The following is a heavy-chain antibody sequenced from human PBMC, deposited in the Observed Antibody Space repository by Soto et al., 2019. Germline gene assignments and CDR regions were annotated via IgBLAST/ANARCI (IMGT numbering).Heavy chain of an antibody. J-gene: IGHJ3*02. CDR3: ATPRGRDYVDAFDI. V-gene: IGHV1-8*01. D-gene: IGHD4-17*01. CDR2: MNPNSGNT. CDR1: GYTFTRYD. Sequence: ASVNGSCKASGYTFTRYDIDWVRQATGQGIEWMGRMNPNSGNTGYAQKIQGRVNMTRNTSISTAYMELSSLRSEDTAVYYCATPRGRDYVDAFDIWVQGTMVIVSS.